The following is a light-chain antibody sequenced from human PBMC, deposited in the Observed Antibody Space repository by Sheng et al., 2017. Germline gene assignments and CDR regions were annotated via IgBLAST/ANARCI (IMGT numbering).Light chain of an antibody. CDR3: QQYSSQSPFT. V-gene: IGKV1-5*03. CDR1: QTISYW. CDR2: KAT. Sequence: DIQMTQSPSTLSASVGDRVTITCRASQTISYWLAWYHQKPGKPPKLLIYKATILENGVPSRFSGSGSGTEFTLTISSLQPDDFGTYYCQQYSSQSPFTFGQGTKLEIK. J-gene: IGKJ2*01.